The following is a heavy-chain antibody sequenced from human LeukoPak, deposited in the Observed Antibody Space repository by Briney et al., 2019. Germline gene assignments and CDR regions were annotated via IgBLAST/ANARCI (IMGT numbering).Heavy chain of an antibody. CDR3: AKDQRYFD. V-gene: IGHV3-30*02. J-gene: IGHJ4*02. CDR2: IRYDGSNK. CDR1: GFTFSSCG. Sequence: TGGSLRLSCAASGFTFSSCGMHWVRQAPGKGLEWVAFIRYDGSNKHYADSVKGRFTISRDSSKNTLYLQMNSLRAEDTAVYYCAKDQRYFDWGQGTLVTVSS. D-gene: IGHD3-9*01.